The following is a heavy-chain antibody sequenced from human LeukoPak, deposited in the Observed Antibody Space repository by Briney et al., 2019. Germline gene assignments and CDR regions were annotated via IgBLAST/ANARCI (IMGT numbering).Heavy chain of an antibody. Sequence: SETLSLTCTVSGVSISSYYWSWIRQPPGKGLEWIGYIYYSGSTNYNPSLKSRVTISVDTSKNQFSLKLSPVTAADTAVYYCARVDSSNWYEYRGYFDYWGQGTLVTVSS. V-gene: IGHV4-59*01. J-gene: IGHJ4*02. CDR2: IYYSGST. CDR1: GVSISSYY. CDR3: ARVDSSNWYEYRGYFDY. D-gene: IGHD6-13*01.